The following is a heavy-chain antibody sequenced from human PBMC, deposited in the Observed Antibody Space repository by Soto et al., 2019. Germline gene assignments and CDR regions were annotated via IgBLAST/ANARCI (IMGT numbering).Heavy chain of an antibody. CDR3: AKDTYGSGSPDGFDT. CDR2: VGGSGSHT. V-gene: IGHV3-23*01. CDR1: GFTFSSYT. D-gene: IGHD3-10*01. J-gene: IGHJ3*02. Sequence: EVQLLDSGGGVVQPGGSLRLSCAASGFTFSSYTMSWVRQTPGKGLEWVSAVGGSGSHTYYADSVKGRFTISRDNSKNTLYLQMNSLRAEDTAVYYCAKDTYGSGSPDGFDTWGQGTMVTVSS.